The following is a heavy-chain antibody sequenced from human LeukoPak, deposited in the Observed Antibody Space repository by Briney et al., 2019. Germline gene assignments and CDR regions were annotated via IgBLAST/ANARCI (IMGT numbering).Heavy chain of an antibody. Sequence: GGSLRLSCAASGFTFSSYAMTWVRQAPGKALEWVSTISASGGSTYYFVKGRITISRDNSNNTLYLQMNSLRAEDTAVYYCAKGYCSSTNCKESFFDYWGQGTLVTVSS. CDR1: GFTFSSYA. D-gene: IGHD2-2*01. CDR2: ISASGGST. V-gene: IGHV3-23*01. CDR3: AKGYCSSTNCKESFFDY. J-gene: IGHJ4*02.